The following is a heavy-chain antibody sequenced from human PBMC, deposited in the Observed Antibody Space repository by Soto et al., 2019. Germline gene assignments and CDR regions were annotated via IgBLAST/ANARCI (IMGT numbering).Heavy chain of an antibody. D-gene: IGHD6-13*01. J-gene: IGHJ4*02. CDR3: AAGEASSRNLAPYYLDF. Sequence: SETLSLTCTVSGGSMRNYFWTWIRQPPGKGLEWIGYIHYSGTTSFFPSYNPSLRSRVTLSEDTSKNQFSLKLLSVTTADTAVYFCAAGEASSRNLAPYYLDFWGQGTLVTVSS. V-gene: IGHV4-59*01. CDR2: IHYSGTT. CDR1: GGSMRNYF.